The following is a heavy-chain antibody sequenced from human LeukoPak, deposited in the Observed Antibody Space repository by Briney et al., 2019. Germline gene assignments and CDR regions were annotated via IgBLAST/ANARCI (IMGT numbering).Heavy chain of an antibody. V-gene: IGHV3-7*01. CDR3: ARTGYDSSGYLDY. D-gene: IGHD3-22*01. Sequence: GGSLRLSCAASGFTFSSHWMSWVRQAPGKGLEWVANIKQDGSEKYYVESVKGRFTISRDNAKNSLYLQLNSLRAEDTAVYHCARTGYDSSGYLDYWGQGTLVTVSS. J-gene: IGHJ4*02. CDR2: IKQDGSEK. CDR1: GFTFSSHW.